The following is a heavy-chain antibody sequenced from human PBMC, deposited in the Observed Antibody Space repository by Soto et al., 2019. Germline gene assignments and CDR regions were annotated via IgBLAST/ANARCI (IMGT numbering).Heavy chain of an antibody. D-gene: IGHD3-3*01. CDR3: AREGGVLRFLEWFQNPYFDY. Sequence: LRLSCAASGFTFSSYWMHWVRQAPGKGLVWVSRINSDGSSTSYADSVKGRFTISRDNAKNMLYLQMNSLRAEDTAVYYCAREGGVLRFLEWFQNPYFDYWGQGTLVTVSS. CDR1: GFTFSSYW. V-gene: IGHV3-74*01. J-gene: IGHJ4*02. CDR2: INSDGSST.